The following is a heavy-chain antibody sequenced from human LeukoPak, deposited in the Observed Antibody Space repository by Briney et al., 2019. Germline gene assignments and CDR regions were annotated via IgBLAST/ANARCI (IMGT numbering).Heavy chain of an antibody. V-gene: IGHV3-11*04. J-gene: IGHJ3*02. Sequence: PGGSLRLSCAASGFTFSDYCMNWIRQAPGKGLEWISYISSSGGTIYYADSVKGRFTISRDNAKNSLYLQMNSLRAEDTAVYYCAGYSSGWFGAFHIWGQGTMVTVSS. D-gene: IGHD6-19*01. CDR1: GFTFSDYC. CDR2: ISSSGGTI. CDR3: AGYSSGWFGAFHI.